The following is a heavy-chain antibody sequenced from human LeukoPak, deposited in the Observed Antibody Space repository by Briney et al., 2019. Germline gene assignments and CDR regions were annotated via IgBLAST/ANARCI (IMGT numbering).Heavy chain of an antibody. CDR3: TREPAAMSAESFDP. D-gene: IGHD2-2*01. V-gene: IGHV4-4*02. J-gene: IGHJ5*02. CDR2: IYHSGST. Sequence: SGTLSLTCAVSGGSISSSNWWSWVRQPPGKGLEWIGEIYHSGSTNYNPSLKSRVTISVDKSKNQFSLKLSSVTAADTAVHYCTREPAAMSAESFDPWGQGTLVTVSS. CDR1: GGSISSSNW.